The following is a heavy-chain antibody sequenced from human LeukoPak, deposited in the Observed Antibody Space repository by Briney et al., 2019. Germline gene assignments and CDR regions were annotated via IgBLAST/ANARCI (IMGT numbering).Heavy chain of an antibody. D-gene: IGHD2-8*01. J-gene: IGHJ4*02. V-gene: IGHV3-21*01. CDR1: GFTFSSYA. Sequence: GGSLRLSCAASGFTFSSYAMSWVRQAPGKGLEWVSSISSSSSYIYYADSAKGRFTISRDNAKNSLYLQMNSLRAEDTAVYYCARLLYAALDYWGQGTLVTVSS. CDR2: ISSSSSYI. CDR3: ARLLYAALDY.